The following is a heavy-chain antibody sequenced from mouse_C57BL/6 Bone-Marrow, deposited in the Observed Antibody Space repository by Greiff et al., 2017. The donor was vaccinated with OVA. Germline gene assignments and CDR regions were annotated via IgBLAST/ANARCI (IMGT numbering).Heavy chain of an antibody. Sequence: QVQLQQPGAELVKPGASVKMSCKASGYTFTSYWITWVKQRPGQGLEWIGDIYPGSGSTNYNEKFKSKATLTVDTSSSTAYMQLSSLTSEDSAVYYCARSTAVVYDLDYWGQGTTVTVSS. CDR2: IYPGSGST. J-gene: IGHJ4*01. V-gene: IGHV1-55*01. CDR3: ARSTAVVYDLDY. D-gene: IGHD1-1*02. CDR1: GYTFTSYW.